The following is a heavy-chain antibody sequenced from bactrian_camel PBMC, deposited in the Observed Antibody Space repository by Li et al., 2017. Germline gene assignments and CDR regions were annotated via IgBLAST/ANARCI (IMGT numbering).Heavy chain of an antibody. V-gene: IGHV3S40*01. CDR3: AAGRLRNGYCYSLLNRLAYNN. Sequence: VQLVESGGSSVQPGGSLRLSCTVSKYTKNGDTIGWFRQALGKEREGVAAIYTGHGDRTHYADSVKDRFTISQDNAKNTVYLQMDSLNPEDTGMYYCAAGRLRNGYCYSLLNRLAYNNWGQGTQVTVS. CDR2: IYTGHGDRT. CDR1: KYTKNGDT. J-gene: IGHJ4*01. D-gene: IGHD2*01.